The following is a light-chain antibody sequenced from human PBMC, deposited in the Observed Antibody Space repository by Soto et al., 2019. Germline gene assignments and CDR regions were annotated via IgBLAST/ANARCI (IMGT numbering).Light chain of an antibody. Sequence: EIVMTQSPATLSVSPGERATLSCRASQSVSSNLAWYQQKPGQAHRLLIYGASTRATGIPARFSGSGSGTEFTLTISSLQSEDFAVYYGQQYNNWPSWTFGQGNKVEIK. CDR2: GAS. V-gene: IGKV3-15*01. CDR1: QSVSSN. CDR3: QQYNNWPSWT. J-gene: IGKJ1*01.